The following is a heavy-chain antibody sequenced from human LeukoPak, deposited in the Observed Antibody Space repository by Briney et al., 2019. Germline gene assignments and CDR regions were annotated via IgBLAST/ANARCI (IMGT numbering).Heavy chain of an antibody. D-gene: IGHD3-10*01. CDR2: ISSSGDAT. CDR3: ARDYILLWFGELLSETDAFDI. CDR1: GFIFSRYS. V-gene: IGHV3-21*01. J-gene: IGHJ3*02. Sequence: GGSLRLSCAASGFIFSRYSMNWVRQAPGKGLEWISSISSSGDATYYAKSVKGRFTISRDNAEQSVYLQMNSLSAEDTAVYYCARDYILLWFGELLSETDAFDIWGQGTMVTVSS.